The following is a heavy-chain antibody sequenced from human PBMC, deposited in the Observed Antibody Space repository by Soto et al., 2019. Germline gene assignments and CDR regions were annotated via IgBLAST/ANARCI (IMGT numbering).Heavy chain of an antibody. CDR1: GFTFSSYS. Sequence: GGSLRLSCAVSGFTFSSYSMNWVRQAPGKGLEWVSYISGGSSTIYYADSVKGLFTISRDNARNSLYLQMNSLRDEDTAVYYCARDSRWNFGYWGQGTLVTVSS. D-gene: IGHD6-13*01. J-gene: IGHJ4*02. CDR2: ISGGSSTI. V-gene: IGHV3-48*02. CDR3: ARDSRWNFGY.